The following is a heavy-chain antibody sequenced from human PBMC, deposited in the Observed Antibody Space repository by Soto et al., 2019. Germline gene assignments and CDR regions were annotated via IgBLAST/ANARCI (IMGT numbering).Heavy chain of an antibody. CDR1: GYSISSVYT. D-gene: IGHD1-1*01. Sequence: SETLSLTCAVSGYSISSVYTWGWIRVPQGKGLESIGSLYPGGSKYYNPSSKTIVSISVCKSKNQFSLKVTSVTAADPAVYYCARDPTQVENKFDLWGQGTLVTVSS. J-gene: IGHJ5*02. CDR2: LYPGGSK. CDR3: ARDPTQVENKFDL. V-gene: IGHV4-38-2*02.